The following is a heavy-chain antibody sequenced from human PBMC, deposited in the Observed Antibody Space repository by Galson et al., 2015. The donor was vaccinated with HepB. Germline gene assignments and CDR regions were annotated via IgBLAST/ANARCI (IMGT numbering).Heavy chain of an antibody. Sequence: SLRLSCAASGFTFSSYAMHWVRQAPGKGLEWVPFIPNNGSNKYYADAVKGRFTISRDNSKNTLYLQMNSLRAEDTAVYYCARVRRNNELGYSGMDVWGQGTTVTVSS. V-gene: IGHV3-30*04. CDR2: IPNNGSNK. CDR1: GFTFSSYA. J-gene: IGHJ6*02. D-gene: IGHD1/OR15-1a*01. CDR3: ARVRRNNELGYSGMDV.